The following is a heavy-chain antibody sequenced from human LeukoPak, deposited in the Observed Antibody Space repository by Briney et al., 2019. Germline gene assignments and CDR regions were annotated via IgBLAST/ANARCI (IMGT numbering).Heavy chain of an antibody. D-gene: IGHD6-13*01. Sequence: SETLSLTCTVSGGSISSYYWSWIRQPAGKGLEWIGRIYTSGSTNYNPSLKSRVTMSVDTSKNQFSLKLSSVTAADTAVYYCARGSAAADNYYYYYMDVWGKGTTVTISS. CDR2: IYTSGST. CDR1: GGSISSYY. V-gene: IGHV4-4*07. J-gene: IGHJ6*03. CDR3: ARGSAAADNYYYYYMDV.